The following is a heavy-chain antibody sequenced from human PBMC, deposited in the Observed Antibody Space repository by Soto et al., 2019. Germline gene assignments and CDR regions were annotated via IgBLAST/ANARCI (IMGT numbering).Heavy chain of an antibody. D-gene: IGHD1-26*01. V-gene: IGHV2-5*02. CDR1: GFSLNTGGVG. J-gene: IGHJ4*02. CDR2: IYWDDDK. Sequence: QITLKESGPTLVKPTQTLTLTCTFSGFSLNTGGVGVGWIRQPPGKALEWLALIYWDDDKRYSPSLKSRLTITKYTSKNQVVLTMTNLDPVDTATYFCAHRQWELKLPYYFDSWGQGALVTVSS. CDR3: AHRQWELKLPYYFDS.